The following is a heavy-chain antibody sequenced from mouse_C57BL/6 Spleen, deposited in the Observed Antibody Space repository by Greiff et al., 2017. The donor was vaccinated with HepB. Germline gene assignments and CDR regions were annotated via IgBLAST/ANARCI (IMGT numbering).Heavy chain of an antibody. Sequence: EVQLQQSGPELVKPGASVKISCKASGYTFTDYYMNWVKQSHGKSLEWIGDINPNNGGTSYNQKFKGKATLTVDKSSSTAYMELRSLTSEDSAVYYCARGLRRGYAMDYWGQRTSVTVSS. D-gene: IGHD2-4*01. CDR2: INPNNGGT. CDR3: ARGLRRGYAMDY. J-gene: IGHJ4*01. V-gene: IGHV1-26*01. CDR1: GYTFTDYY.